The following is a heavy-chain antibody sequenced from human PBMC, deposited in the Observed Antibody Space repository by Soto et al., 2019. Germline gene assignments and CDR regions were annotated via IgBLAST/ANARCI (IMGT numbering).Heavy chain of an antibody. D-gene: IGHD3-10*01. Sequence: SETLSLTCTVSGGSISSSSYYWGWIRQPPGKGLEWIGSIYYSGSTYYNPSLKSRVTISVDTSKNQFSLKLSSVTAADTAVYYCARQNGSEVAGFGELLYYYYGMDVWGQGTTVTVCS. CDR3: ARQNGSEVAGFGELLYYYYGMDV. V-gene: IGHV4-39*01. CDR1: GGSISSSSYY. CDR2: IYYSGST. J-gene: IGHJ6*02.